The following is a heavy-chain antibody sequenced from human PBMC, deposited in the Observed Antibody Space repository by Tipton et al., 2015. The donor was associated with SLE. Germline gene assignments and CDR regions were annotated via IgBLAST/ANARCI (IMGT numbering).Heavy chain of an antibody. CDR1: GYSFTNSW. CDR2: IDPSDSDT. Sequence: QSGPEVKKPGEALQISCKTSGYSFTNSWIVWFRHMPGKGLECMGMIDPSDSDTRYNPSFQGHVSTSIDRSTTTAYLQWRSLKASDTAMYFCARRWVQTVFDYWGQGTLVTVSS. V-gene: IGHV5-51*03. D-gene: IGHD3-10*01. CDR3: ARRWVQTVFDY. J-gene: IGHJ4*02.